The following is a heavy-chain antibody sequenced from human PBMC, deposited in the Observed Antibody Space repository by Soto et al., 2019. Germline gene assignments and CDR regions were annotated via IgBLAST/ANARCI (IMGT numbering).Heavy chain of an antibody. CDR2: IYSGGST. V-gene: IGHV3-53*01. D-gene: IGHD1-1*01. CDR3: ARAGTRPYYYYGMDV. Sequence: PWGSLRLSCAASGFTVSSNYMSCVRQAPGKGLEWVSVIYSGGSTYYADSVKGRFTISRDNSKNTLYLQMNSLRAEDTAVYYCARAGTRPYYYYGMDVWGQGTTVTVSS. J-gene: IGHJ6*02. CDR1: GFTVSSNY.